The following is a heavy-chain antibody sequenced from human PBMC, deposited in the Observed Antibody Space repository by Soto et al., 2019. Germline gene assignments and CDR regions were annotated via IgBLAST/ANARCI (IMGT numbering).Heavy chain of an antibody. V-gene: IGHV5-51*01. J-gene: IGHJ3*02. CDR1: GYLFTTYW. CDR2: IYPADSTT. D-gene: IGHD2-21*01. Sequence: SLKISCRDSGYLFTTYWIGWVRQMPGKGLEWMGIIYPADSTTLYMPSFQGQVTISADKSPRTIYLQWNSLKASDTAMYYCARQEEYCGGGLYASERWCQETMLTIS. CDR3: ARQEEYCGGGLYASER.